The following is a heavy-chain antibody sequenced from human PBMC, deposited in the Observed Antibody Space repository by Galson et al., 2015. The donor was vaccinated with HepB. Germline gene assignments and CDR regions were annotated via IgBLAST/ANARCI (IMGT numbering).Heavy chain of an antibody. V-gene: IGHV3-53*01. Sequence: SLRLSCAVSGFTVSSKHMSWVRQAPGKGLEWVSIICSGNNTYYADSVRGRFTVSRDNSKNTLYLQMNSLRAEDTAVYYCARTANSSGWYWSFFDYWGQGALVTVSS. CDR1: GFTVSSKH. D-gene: IGHD6-19*01. CDR2: ICSGNNT. J-gene: IGHJ4*02. CDR3: ARTANSSGWYWSFFDY.